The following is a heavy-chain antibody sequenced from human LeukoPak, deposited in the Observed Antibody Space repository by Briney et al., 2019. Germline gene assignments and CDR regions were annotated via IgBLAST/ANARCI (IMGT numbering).Heavy chain of an antibody. J-gene: IGHJ5*02. D-gene: IGHD2-15*01. Sequence: GESLKISCKGSGYSFTSYWISWVRQMPGEGLEWMGRIDPSDSYTNYSPSFQGHVTISADKSISTAYLQWSSLKASDTAMYYCAREPIVVVVAATHWFDPWGQGTLVTVSS. CDR3: AREPIVVVVAATHWFDP. CDR1: GYSFTSYW. V-gene: IGHV5-10-1*01. CDR2: IDPSDSYT.